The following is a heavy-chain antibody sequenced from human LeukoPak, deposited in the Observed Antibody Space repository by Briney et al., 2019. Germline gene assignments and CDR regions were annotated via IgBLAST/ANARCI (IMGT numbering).Heavy chain of an antibody. CDR2: IHAGNGGT. V-gene: IGHV1-3*01. D-gene: IGHD2-15*01. CDR3: VKDFYSGLSSNYFDF. J-gene: IGHJ4*02. CDR1: GYTFTNYA. Sequence: EASVKVSCKASGYTFTNYAMHWVRQAPGQRLEWMGWIHAGNGGTKYSQKFQDRVSISRDTSASIAYMELSSLTSEDSAVYYCVKDFYSGLSSNYFDFWGQGTLVTVSS.